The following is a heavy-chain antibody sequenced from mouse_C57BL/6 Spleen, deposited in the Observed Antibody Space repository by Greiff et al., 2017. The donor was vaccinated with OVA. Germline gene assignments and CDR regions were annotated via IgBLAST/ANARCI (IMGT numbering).Heavy chain of an antibody. CDR2: IHPNSGST. CDR1: GYTFTSYW. D-gene: IGHD1-1*01. Sequence: QVQLQQPGAELVKPGASVKLSCKASGYTFTSYWMHWVKQRPGQGLEWIGMIHPNSGSTNYNEKFKSKATLTVDKSSSTAYMQLSSLTSEDSAVYYCARPPITTVEVYYFDYWGQGTTLTVSS. V-gene: IGHV1-64*01. CDR3: ARPPITTVEVYYFDY. J-gene: IGHJ2*01.